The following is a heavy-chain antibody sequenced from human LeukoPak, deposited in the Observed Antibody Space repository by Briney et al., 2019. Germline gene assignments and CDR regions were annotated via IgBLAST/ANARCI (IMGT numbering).Heavy chain of an antibody. CDR2: ISSSGSTT. CDR1: GFTFSDYH. V-gene: IGHV3-11*01. Sequence: GGSLRLSCTASGFTFSDYHMSWIRQAPGGGLEWISFISSSGSTTSYADSVKGRFTISRDNAKNSLYLQMNSLRAEDTAIYYCAKDRDYYGSGSRPDYWGQGTLVTVSS. D-gene: IGHD3-10*01. J-gene: IGHJ4*02. CDR3: AKDRDYYGSGSRPDY.